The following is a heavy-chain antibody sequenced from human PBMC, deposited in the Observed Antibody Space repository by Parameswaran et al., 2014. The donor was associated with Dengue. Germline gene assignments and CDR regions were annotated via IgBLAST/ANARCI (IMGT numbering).Heavy chain of an antibody. CDR1: GGSISSYY. D-gene: IGHD1-26*01. CDR2: IYTSGST. CDR3: ARKFRGSYPYFDY. J-gene: IGHJ4*02. V-gene: IGHV4-4*07. Sequence: ASETLSLTCTVSGGSISSYYWNYIRQPAGKGLEWIGLIYTSGSTNYNPSLKSRVTMSVDTSKNQFSLKLSSVTAADTAVYYCARKFRGSYPYFDYWGQGTPVTVSS.